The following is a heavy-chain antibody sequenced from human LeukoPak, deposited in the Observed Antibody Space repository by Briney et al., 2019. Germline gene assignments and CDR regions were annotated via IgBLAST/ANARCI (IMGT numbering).Heavy chain of an antibody. J-gene: IGHJ5*02. Sequence: SQTLSLTCTVSGGSISSGGYYWSWIRQHPGTGLEWIGYIYYSGSTYYNPSLKSRVTISVDTSKNQFSLKLSSVTAADTAVYYCARGEEQWLEFDPWGQGTLVTVSS. CDR1: GGSISSGGYY. V-gene: IGHV4-31*03. CDR2: IYYSGST. D-gene: IGHD6-19*01. CDR3: ARGEEQWLEFDP.